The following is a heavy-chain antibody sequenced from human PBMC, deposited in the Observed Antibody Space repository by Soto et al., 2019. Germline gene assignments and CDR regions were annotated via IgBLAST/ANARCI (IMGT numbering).Heavy chain of an antibody. CDR2: INAGNGNT. Sequence: ASVKVSCKASGYTFTSYAMHWVRQAPGQRLEWMGWINAGNGNTKYSQKFQGRVTITRDTSASTAYMELSSLRSEDTAVYYCARAPGSSCQVWFDPWGQGTLVTVSS. J-gene: IGHJ5*02. V-gene: IGHV1-3*01. D-gene: IGHD6-13*01. CDR3: ARAPGSSCQVWFDP. CDR1: GYTFTSYA.